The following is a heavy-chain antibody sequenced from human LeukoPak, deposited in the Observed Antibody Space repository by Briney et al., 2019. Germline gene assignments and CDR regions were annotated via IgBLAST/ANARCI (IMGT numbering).Heavy chain of an antibody. CDR1: GFTLSNYE. J-gene: IGHJ4*02. CDR3: ARDGGYYSIDY. V-gene: IGHV3-48*03. Sequence: GGSLRLSCVVSGFTLSNYEMNWVRQAPGKGLEWISYITSSGRTIYYADSVKGRFTISRDNAKSSLCLQMNSLRVEDTAIYYCARDGGYYSIDYWGQGTLVTVSS. D-gene: IGHD3-22*01. CDR2: ITSSGRTI.